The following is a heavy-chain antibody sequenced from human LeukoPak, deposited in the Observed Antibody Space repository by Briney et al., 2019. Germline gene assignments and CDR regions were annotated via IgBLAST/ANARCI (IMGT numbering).Heavy chain of an antibody. D-gene: IGHD1-26*01. CDR3: ARDRYSGSYYMDV. V-gene: IGHV1-18*01. Sequence: ASVKVSCKASGYTFNTYGISWVRQAPGQGREWMGWISDYNGNTRYAQNFQGRVTMTTDTSTSTAYMDLRSLRSDDTAVYYCARDRYSGSYYMDVWGKGTTVTVSS. CDR1: GYTFNTYG. J-gene: IGHJ6*03. CDR2: ISDYNGNT.